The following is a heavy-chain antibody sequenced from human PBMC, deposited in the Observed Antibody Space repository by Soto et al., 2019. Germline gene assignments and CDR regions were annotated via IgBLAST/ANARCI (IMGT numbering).Heavy chain of an antibody. CDR2: VSFDGRNK. CDR3: AKEGFYDRTGYYPFDS. CDR1: GFNLSTYG. V-gene: IGHV3-30*18. D-gene: IGHD3-22*01. Sequence: QPGGSLRLSCTASGFNLSTYGVHWVRQPPGKGLEWVAVVSFDGRNKYYAGSVEGRFTISRDNSKKTLYLHMNSLRAEDTAVYYCAKEGFYDRTGYYPFDSWGQGTLVTVSS. J-gene: IGHJ4*02.